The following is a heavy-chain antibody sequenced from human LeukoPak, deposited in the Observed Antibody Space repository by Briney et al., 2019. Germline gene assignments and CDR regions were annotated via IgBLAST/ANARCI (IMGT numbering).Heavy chain of an antibody. CDR3: ARDRPYGSGSYPLDY. D-gene: IGHD3-10*01. Sequence: ASVKVSCKASGGTFSSYAISWVRQAPGQGLEWMGWINTNTGNPTYAQGFTGRFVFSLDTSVSTAYLQISSLKAEDTAVYYCARDRPYGSGSYPLDYWGQGTLVTVSS. V-gene: IGHV7-4-1*02. CDR1: GGTFSSYA. CDR2: INTNTGNP. J-gene: IGHJ4*02.